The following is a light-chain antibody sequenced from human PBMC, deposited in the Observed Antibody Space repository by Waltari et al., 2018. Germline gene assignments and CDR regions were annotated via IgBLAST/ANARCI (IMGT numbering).Light chain of an antibody. J-gene: IGLJ3*02. CDR3: AAWDDSLSGCWV. CDR1: SPNIGRDT. CDR2: SDN. Sequence: QSVLTQPPSASGTHGQRVTISCSVSSPNIGRDTVIRYRQLPGTAPRLLSYSDNQRLSGGPDRFSGSKSGTSASLAISGLQPEDEADYYCAAWDDSLSGCWVFGGGTRLTVL. V-gene: IGLV1-44*01.